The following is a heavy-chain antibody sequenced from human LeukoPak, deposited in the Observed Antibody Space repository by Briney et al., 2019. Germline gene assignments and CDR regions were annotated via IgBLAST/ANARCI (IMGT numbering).Heavy chain of an antibody. D-gene: IGHD3-10*01. CDR3: VRYTTMVRVVLDY. V-gene: IGHV3-21*01. J-gene: IGHJ4*02. CDR1: GFTFSSYS. Sequence: GGSLRLSCAASGFTFSSYSMNWVRQAPGKGLEWVSSISSSSSYIYYADSVKGRFTISRDNAKNSLYLQMNSLRAEDTAVYYCVRYTTMVRVVLDYWGQGTLVTVSS. CDR2: ISSSSSYI.